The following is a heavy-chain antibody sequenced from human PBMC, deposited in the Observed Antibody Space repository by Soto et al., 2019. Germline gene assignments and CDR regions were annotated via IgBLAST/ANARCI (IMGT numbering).Heavy chain of an antibody. CDR3: AREDMSGTYYFDY. CDR2: MYYSGIT. V-gene: IGHV4-61*01. Sequence: PSETLSLTCTVSGAPVSSETHFWTWTRQPPGKGLEWIGYMYYSGITNSNPALKSRVTLSVDRSRNQFSLSLNSVTAADTAVYYCAREDMSGTYYFDYWGPGIQVTVSS. J-gene: IGHJ4*02. CDR1: GAPVSSETHF. D-gene: IGHD1-26*01.